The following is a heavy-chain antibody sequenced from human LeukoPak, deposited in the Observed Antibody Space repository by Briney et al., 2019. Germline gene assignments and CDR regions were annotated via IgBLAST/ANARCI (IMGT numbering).Heavy chain of an antibody. Sequence: GASVKVSCKASGYTFTGYYMHWVRQAPGQGLEWMGRINPNSGGTNYAQKFQGRVTMTRDTSISTAYMELSRLRSDDTAVYYCARDLNAMVLPNYWGQGTLVTVSS. D-gene: IGHD5-18*01. V-gene: IGHV1-2*06. CDR3: ARDLNAMVLPNY. CDR1: GYTFTGYY. CDR2: INPNSGGT. J-gene: IGHJ4*02.